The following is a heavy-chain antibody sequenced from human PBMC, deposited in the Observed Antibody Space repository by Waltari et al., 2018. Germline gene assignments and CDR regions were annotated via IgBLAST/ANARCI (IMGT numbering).Heavy chain of an antibody. J-gene: IGHJ2*01. D-gene: IGHD2-8*02. CDR3: ARASPSGWYCFDL. V-gene: IGHV3-53*01. CDR2: SDGGGST. CDR1: GFTVSSNY. Sequence: EVQLVESGGGLIQPGGSLRLSCAASGFTVSSNYLSWVRQAPGKGRGGVSVSDGGGSTYYADSVKGRFTISRDNSKNTLYLQMNSLRAEDTAVYYCARASPSGWYCFDLWGRGTLVTVSS.